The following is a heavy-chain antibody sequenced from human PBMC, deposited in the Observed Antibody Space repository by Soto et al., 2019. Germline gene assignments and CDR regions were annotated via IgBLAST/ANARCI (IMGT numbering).Heavy chain of an antibody. J-gene: IGHJ6*02. CDR2: IYHSGST. D-gene: IGHD2-15*01. V-gene: IGHV4-4*02. CDR1: FGSISSSNW. CDR3: ASRSGDYCSGGSCYSSYYYGMDV. Sequence: SETQCLTCSFSFGSISSSNWRMGVGQPPVNVLDFIGEIYHSGSTNYNPSLKSRVTISVEKSKNQFSLKLSSVTAADTAVYYCASRSGDYCSGGSCYSSYYYGMDVWGQGTTVTVSS.